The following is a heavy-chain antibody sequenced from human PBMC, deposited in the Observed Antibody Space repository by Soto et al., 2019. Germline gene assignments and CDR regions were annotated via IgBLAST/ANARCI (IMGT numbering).Heavy chain of an antibody. CDR3: ATLLKAAAGYCSGGSCYSEWDY. J-gene: IGHJ4*02. V-gene: IGHV4-34*01. CDR1: GGSFSGYY. D-gene: IGHD2-15*01. Sequence: SETLSLTCAVYGGSFSGYYWSWIRQPPGKGLEWIGEINHSGSTNYNPSLKSRVTISVDTSKNQFSLKLSSVTAADTAVYYCATLLKAAAGYCSGGSCYSEWDYWGQGTLVTVS. CDR2: INHSGST.